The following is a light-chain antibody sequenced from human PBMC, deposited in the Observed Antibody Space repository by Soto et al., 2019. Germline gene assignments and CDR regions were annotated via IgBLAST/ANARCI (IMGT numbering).Light chain of an antibody. Sequence: DAVTITSKASRGISSYLAWYKKKPGKDPKILVYSASTLQSGVPSRFSGSGSGPDFTLAVRSLQPEDSATYFCQWLNSSHQTFGEGTRLEIK. CDR3: QWLNSSHQT. CDR1: RGISSY. V-gene: IGKV1-9*01. J-gene: IGKJ5*01. CDR2: SAS.